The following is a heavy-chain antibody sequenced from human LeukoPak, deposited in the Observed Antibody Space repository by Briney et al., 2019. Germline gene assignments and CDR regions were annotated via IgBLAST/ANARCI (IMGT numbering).Heavy chain of an antibody. J-gene: IGHJ4*02. CDR2: IHYSWST. Sequence: PSETLSLTCTVSGASFNGASVTTYSWSWIRQPPGKGLEWIGYIHYSWSTSYNPSLKSRVTISGDRSKNQFSLNLTSVTAADTAVYYCARDQGGNYFNWGQGTLVTVSS. V-gene: IGHV4-61*01. CDR3: ARDQGGNYFN. D-gene: IGHD1-7*01. CDR1: GASFNGASVTTYS.